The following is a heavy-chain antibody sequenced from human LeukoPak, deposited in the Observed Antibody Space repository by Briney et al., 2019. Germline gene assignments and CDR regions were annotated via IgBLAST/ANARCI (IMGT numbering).Heavy chain of an antibody. CDR2: INPNSGGT. Sequence: ASVKVSCTASGYTFTGYYLHWVRLAPGQGLEWMGWINPNSGGTNYAQKFQGRVTMTRDTSISTAYMELSRLRSDDTAVYYCARDYGSGSSYYVLNWFDPWGQGTLVTVSS. J-gene: IGHJ5*02. CDR3: ARDYGSGSSYYVLNWFDP. D-gene: IGHD3-10*01. V-gene: IGHV1-2*02. CDR1: GYTFTGYY.